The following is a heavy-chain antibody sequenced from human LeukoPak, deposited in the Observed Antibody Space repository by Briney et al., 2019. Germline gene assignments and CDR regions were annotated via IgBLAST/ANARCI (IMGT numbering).Heavy chain of an antibody. Sequence: GGSLRLSCAVSGFTFSGFWMSWSRQAPGKGLEWVASINSDGSEGYNADVVKGRFTISRDNAKNSLYLQINSLRAEDTAVYYCARSSYSSSSSVWGQGTMVTVSS. J-gene: IGHJ3*01. CDR2: INSDGSEG. D-gene: IGHD6-6*01. CDR1: GFTFSGFW. V-gene: IGHV3-7*03. CDR3: ARSSYSSSSSV.